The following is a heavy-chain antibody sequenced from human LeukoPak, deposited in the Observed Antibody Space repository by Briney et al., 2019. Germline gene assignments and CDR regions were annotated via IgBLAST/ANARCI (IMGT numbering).Heavy chain of an antibody. V-gene: IGHV3-33*01. CDR1: GFTFSSYG. CDR3: ARDPGVRFLQWFLDP. Sequence: GGSLRLSCAASGFTFSSYGMHWVRQAPGEGLEWVAVIWYDGSNKYYADSVKGRFTISRDNSKNTLYLQMNSLRAEDTAVYYCARDPGVRFLQWFLDPWGQGTLVTVSS. J-gene: IGHJ5*02. D-gene: IGHD3-3*01. CDR2: IWYDGSNK.